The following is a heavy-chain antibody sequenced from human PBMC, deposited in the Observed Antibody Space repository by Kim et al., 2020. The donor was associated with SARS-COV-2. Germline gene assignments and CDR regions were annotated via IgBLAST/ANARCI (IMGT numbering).Heavy chain of an antibody. Sequence: VKGRFTISRDNSKNTLYLQMNSLRAEDTAVYYCARVALGDGYNLPYYFDYWGQGTLVTVSS. J-gene: IGHJ4*02. CDR3: ARVALGDGYNLPYYFDY. D-gene: IGHD5-12*01. V-gene: IGHV3-30*01.